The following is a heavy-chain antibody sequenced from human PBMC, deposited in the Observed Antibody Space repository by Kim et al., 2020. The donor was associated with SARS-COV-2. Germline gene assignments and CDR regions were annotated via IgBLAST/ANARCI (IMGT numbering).Heavy chain of an antibody. CDR1: GFSISGYA. V-gene: IGHV3-23*01. D-gene: IGHD2-15*01. CDR3: TKASEGTSYSGTDY. J-gene: IGHJ4*02. Sequence: GGSLRLSCAASGFSISGYAMNWVRQAPGKGLDWVSGISESGDNIYYADSVRGRFTVSRDNFKNTLFLQMNSLRAEDTALYYCTKASEGTSYSGTDYWGQGTLVTVSS. CDR2: ISESGDNI.